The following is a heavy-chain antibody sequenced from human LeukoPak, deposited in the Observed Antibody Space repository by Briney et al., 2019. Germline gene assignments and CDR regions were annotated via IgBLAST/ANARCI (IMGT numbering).Heavy chain of an antibody. Sequence: GRSLRLSCVASGFTLDDYAMHWVRRPPGKGLEWVSGISWNSGSIGYADSVKGRFTISRDNAKNSLYLQMNSLRAEDTALYYCAKDRGAGYCSSTTCSEGAFDIWGQGTMVTVSS. V-gene: IGHV3-9*01. CDR1: GFTLDDYA. J-gene: IGHJ3*02. CDR2: ISWNSGSI. CDR3: AKDRGAGYCSSTTCSEGAFDI. D-gene: IGHD2-2*01.